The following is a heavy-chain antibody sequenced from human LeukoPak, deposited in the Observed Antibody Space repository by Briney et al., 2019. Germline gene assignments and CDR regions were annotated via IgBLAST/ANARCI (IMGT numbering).Heavy chain of an antibody. CDR2: ISIGDGRT. Sequence: ASVKVSCKTPGYTFNNFGITWVRQAPGQGPEWIGWISIGDGRTHYGRKFQDRVSMTREMSSNTAFLELSSLRSDDTAVYFCSRSYYSSSWYYFDHWGQGTLVIVSS. CDR1: GYTFNNFG. J-gene: IGHJ4*02. V-gene: IGHV1-18*01. CDR3: SRSYYSSSWYYFDH. D-gene: IGHD2-15*01.